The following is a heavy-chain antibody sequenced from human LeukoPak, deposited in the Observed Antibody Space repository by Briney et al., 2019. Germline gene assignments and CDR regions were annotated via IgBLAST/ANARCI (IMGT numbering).Heavy chain of an antibody. CDR2: IYYSGST. Sequence: SETLSLTCTVSGGSISSYYWSWFRQPPGKGLEWIGYIYYSGSTNYNPSLKSRVTISVDTSKNQFSLKLSSVTAADTAVYYCARDRSGWYKDYWGQGTLVTVSS. V-gene: IGHV4-59*01. CDR1: GGSISSYY. CDR3: ARDRSGWYKDY. D-gene: IGHD6-19*01. J-gene: IGHJ4*02.